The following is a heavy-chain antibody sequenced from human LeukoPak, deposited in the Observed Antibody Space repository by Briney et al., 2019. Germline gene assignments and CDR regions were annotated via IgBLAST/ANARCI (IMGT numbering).Heavy chain of an antibody. V-gene: IGHV4-39*01. CDR2: IYYSGST. D-gene: IGHD6-13*01. CDR3: ARRRGTAAGNYFDY. Sequence: SETLSLTCTVSGGSISTSSYYWGWIRQPPGKGLEWIGNIYYSGSTHYNPSLKSRVTTSIDTSKNQFSLEVSSVTAADTAVYFCARRRGTAAGNYFDYWGQGILVTVSS. J-gene: IGHJ4*02. CDR1: GGSISTSSYY.